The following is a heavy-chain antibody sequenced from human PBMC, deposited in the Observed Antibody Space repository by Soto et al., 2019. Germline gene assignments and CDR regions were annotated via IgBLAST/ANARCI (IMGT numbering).Heavy chain of an antibody. CDR2: IRNKPNNYAA. Sequence: EVQLVESGGGLVQPGGSLKLSCAASGFTFSGSAIHWVRQASGEGLEWIGRIRNKPNNYAAAYAASVKGRFTISRDDSKNTAYLQMNSLKTEDTAVYYCTRPNSSGWYSWCEFDIWGQGTMVTVSS. D-gene: IGHD6-19*01. CDR3: TRPNSSGWYSWCEFDI. J-gene: IGHJ3*02. V-gene: IGHV3-73*02. CDR1: GFTFSGSA.